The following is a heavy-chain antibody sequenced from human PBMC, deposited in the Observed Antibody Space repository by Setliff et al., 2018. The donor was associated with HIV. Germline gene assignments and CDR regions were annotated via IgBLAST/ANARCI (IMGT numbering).Heavy chain of an antibody. J-gene: IGHJ4*02. CDR1: GFTFSSYS. CDR3: AREVVVKGLDY. CDR2: ISSSSSYI. V-gene: IGHV3-21*01. Sequence: GGSLRLSCAASGFTFSSYSMNWVRQAPGKGLELVSSISSSSSYIYYADSVKGRFTISRDNAKNSLYLQMNSLRAEDTAVYYCAREVVVKGLDYWGQGTLVTVSS. D-gene: IGHD3-22*01.